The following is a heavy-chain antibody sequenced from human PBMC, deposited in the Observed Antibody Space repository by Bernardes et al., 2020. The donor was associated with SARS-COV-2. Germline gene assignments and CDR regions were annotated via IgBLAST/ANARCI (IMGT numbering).Heavy chain of an antibody. D-gene: IGHD2-15*01. V-gene: IGHV4-61*02. Sequence: SETLSLTCTVSGGSISSGSYYWSWIRQPAGKGLEWIGRNYTSGSTNYNPSLKSRVTISVDTSKNQFSLKLSSVTAADTAVYYCARQRPGYCSGGSCYYGWYFDSWGQGTLVTVSS. CDR3: ARQRPGYCSGGSCYYGWYFDS. CDR2: NYTSGST. J-gene: IGHJ4*02. CDR1: GGSISSGSYY.